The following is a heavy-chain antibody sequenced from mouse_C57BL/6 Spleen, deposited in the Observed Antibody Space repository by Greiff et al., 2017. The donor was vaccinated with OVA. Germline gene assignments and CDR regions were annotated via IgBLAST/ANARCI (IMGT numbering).Heavy chain of an antibody. J-gene: IGHJ3*01. V-gene: IGHV1-53*01. CDR1: GYTFTSYW. CDR3: ASYHYSSSYCAWYCD. Sequence: QVQLQQSGPELVKPGASVKLSCKASGYTFTSYWMHWVKQRTGQGLEWIGNINPSNGVTNYNENFKVKATLTVDKSSSTAYMQLISLTTKDSAVYYGASYHYSSSYCAWYCDRGQGTMVTVST. D-gene: IGHD1-1*01. CDR2: INPSNGVT.